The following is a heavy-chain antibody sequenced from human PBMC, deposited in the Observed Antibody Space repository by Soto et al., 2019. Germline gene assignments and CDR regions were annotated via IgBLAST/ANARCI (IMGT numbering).Heavy chain of an antibody. J-gene: IGHJ4*02. D-gene: IGHD6-19*01. Sequence: EVQLVQSGGGLVQPGGSLRLSCAACGFTFSSYWMNWVRQAPGKGLEWVANIKQDGTEKHDVDSVKDRFTISRDNAKRSLHLQLNSLRADDTAVYYCAGGTGWFIVDWGQGTLVTVSS. CDR2: IKQDGTEK. CDR3: AGGTGWFIVD. V-gene: IGHV3-7*02. CDR1: GFTFSSYW.